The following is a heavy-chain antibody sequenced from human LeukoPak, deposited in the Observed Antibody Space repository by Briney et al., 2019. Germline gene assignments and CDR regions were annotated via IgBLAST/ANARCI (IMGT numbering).Heavy chain of an antibody. Sequence: GASVKVSCKASGYTFTSYGISWVRQAPGQALEWMGWISAYNGNTNYAQKLQGRVTMTTDTSTSTAYMELRSLRSDDTAVYYCARTRQYSSSWYCWFDPWGQGTLVTVSS. CDR1: GYTFTSYG. V-gene: IGHV1-18*01. D-gene: IGHD6-13*01. CDR2: ISAYNGNT. J-gene: IGHJ5*02. CDR3: ARTRQYSSSWYCWFDP.